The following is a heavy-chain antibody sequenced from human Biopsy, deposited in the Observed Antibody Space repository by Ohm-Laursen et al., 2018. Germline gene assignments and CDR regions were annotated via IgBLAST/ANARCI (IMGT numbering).Heavy chain of an antibody. Sequence: SETLSLTCPVYGESFNGYYWTWIRQSPGKGLEWIGYIYYTGSTNYNPSVKSRVTISVDTSKNQFSLKLNCVTAADTAVYFCARDSRGGHLNTTLITGKNLNSWGQGILVTVSS. D-gene: IGHD3-16*01. V-gene: IGHV4-59*01. CDR1: GESFNGYY. CDR3: ARDSRGGHLNTTLITGKNLNS. CDR2: IYYTGST. J-gene: IGHJ4*02.